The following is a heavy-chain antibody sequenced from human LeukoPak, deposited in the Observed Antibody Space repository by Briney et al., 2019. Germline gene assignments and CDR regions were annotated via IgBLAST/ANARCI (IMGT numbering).Heavy chain of an antibody. Sequence: AGGSLRLSCAASGFIFDDYGMSWVRQAPGKGLEWVSGINWNGGSTGYADSVKGRFTISRDNAKNSLYLQMNSLRAEDTAVYYCARDYCSGGSCYGWAGYWGQGTLVTVSS. V-gene: IGHV3-20*04. CDR3: ARDYCSGGSCYGWAGY. D-gene: IGHD2-15*01. CDR1: GFIFDDYG. CDR2: INWNGGST. J-gene: IGHJ4*02.